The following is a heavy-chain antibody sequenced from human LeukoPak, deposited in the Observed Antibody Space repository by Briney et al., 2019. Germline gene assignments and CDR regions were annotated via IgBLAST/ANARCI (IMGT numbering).Heavy chain of an antibody. CDR1: GFTFSSYE. Sequence: PGGSLRLSCAASGFTFSSYELNWVRQAPGKGLEWVSYINSSGRTIFYADSVKGRFTISRDNAKNSLYLQMNSLRAEDTAVYHCARGDGYCSSTSCYAGPSYGLDVWGQGTTVTVSS. D-gene: IGHD2-2*03. CDR2: INSSGRTI. CDR3: ARGDGYCSSTSCYAGPSYGLDV. V-gene: IGHV3-48*03. J-gene: IGHJ6*02.